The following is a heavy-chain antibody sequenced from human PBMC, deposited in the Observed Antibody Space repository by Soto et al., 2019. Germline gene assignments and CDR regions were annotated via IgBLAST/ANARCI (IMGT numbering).Heavy chain of an antibody. J-gene: IGHJ3*01. CDR1: GGSSSNNA. CDR2: ITPVFGTP. CDR3: ARDLGQRWLQSAAFHV. Sequence: QMQLVQSGAEVKKPGSSEKVSCKASGGSSSNNAISWVRQAPGQGLEWMGGITPVFGTPTYSETFQGRATITAHKSTTSVYLELTSLRSEDTAVYYCARDLGQRWLQSAAFHVWGQGTLVTVSS. D-gene: IGHD5-12*01. V-gene: IGHV1-69*06.